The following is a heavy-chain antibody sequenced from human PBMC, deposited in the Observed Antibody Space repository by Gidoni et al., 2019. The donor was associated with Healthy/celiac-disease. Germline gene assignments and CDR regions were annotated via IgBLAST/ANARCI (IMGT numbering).Heavy chain of an antibody. CDR2: INPNSGGT. V-gene: IGHV1-2*02. Sequence: QVQLVQSGAEVKKPGASVKVSCKASGYTFTGYYMHWVRQAPGQGLEWMGWINPNSGGTNYAQKFQGRVTMARDTSISTAYMELSRLRSDDTAVYYCARGGEDIVVVPAASDYYYYMDVWGKGTTVTVSS. J-gene: IGHJ6*03. CDR1: GYTFTGYY. D-gene: IGHD2-2*01. CDR3: ARGGEDIVVVPAASDYYYYMDV.